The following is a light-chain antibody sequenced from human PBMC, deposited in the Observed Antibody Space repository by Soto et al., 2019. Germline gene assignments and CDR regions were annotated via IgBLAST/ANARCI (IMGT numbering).Light chain of an antibody. CDR1: QDINNY. CDR3: QQFDNLPFT. J-gene: IGKJ5*01. CDR2: DSS. V-gene: IGKV1-33*01. Sequence: DIQMTQSPSSLSASVGDRVTIICQASQDINNYLNWYQQKPGKAPKLLIYDSSNLELGVPSRFSGSGYGTRFSFTISSLQPEDIATYYCQQFDNLPFTFGQGTRLEIK.